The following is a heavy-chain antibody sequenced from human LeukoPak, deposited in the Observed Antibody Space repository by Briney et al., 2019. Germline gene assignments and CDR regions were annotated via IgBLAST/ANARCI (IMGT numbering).Heavy chain of an antibody. J-gene: IGHJ4*02. Sequence: GRSLRLSCAASGFTVSSNYMSWVRQAPGKGLEWVSVIYSGGSTYYADSVKGRFTISRGNSKNTLYLQMNSLRAEDTAVYYCARVDYYGSGSYYYFDYWGQGTLVTVSS. CDR1: GFTVSSNY. D-gene: IGHD3-10*01. CDR2: IYSGGST. V-gene: IGHV3-53*01. CDR3: ARVDYYGSGSYYYFDY.